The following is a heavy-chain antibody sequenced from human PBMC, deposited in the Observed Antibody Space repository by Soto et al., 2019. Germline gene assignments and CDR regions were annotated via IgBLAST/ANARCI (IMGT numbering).Heavy chain of an antibody. CDR1: GFTFSSYE. J-gene: IGHJ3*02. V-gene: IGHV3-48*03. CDR2: ISSSGSTI. D-gene: IGHD3-22*01. Sequence: PGGSLRLSCAASGFTFSSYEMNWVRQAPGKGLEWVSYISSSGSTIYYADSVKGRFTISRDNAKNSLYLQMNSLRAEDTAVYYCARVGGYYYDSSGYWRGAFDIWGQGTMVTVSS. CDR3: ARVGGYYYDSSGYWRGAFDI.